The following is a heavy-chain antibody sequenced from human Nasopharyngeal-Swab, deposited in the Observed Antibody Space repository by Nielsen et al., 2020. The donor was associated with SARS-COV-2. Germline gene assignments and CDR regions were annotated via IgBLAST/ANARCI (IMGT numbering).Heavy chain of an antibody. CDR1: GFTFDDYG. Sequence: GESLKISCAASGFTFDDYGMSWVRQAPGKGLEWVSGINWNGGSTGYADSVKGRFTISRDNAKNSLYLQMNSLRAEDTAVYYCARDSGYDILTGYIYYYGMDVWGQGTTVTVSS. V-gene: IGHV3-20*04. CDR3: ARDSGYDILTGYIYYYGMDV. D-gene: IGHD3-9*01. J-gene: IGHJ6*02. CDR2: INWNGGST.